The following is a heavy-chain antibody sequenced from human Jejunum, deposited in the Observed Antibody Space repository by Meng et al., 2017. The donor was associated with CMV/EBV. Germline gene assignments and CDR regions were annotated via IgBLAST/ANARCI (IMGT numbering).Heavy chain of an antibody. J-gene: IGHJ4*02. D-gene: IGHD1-1*01. CDR1: Y. V-gene: IGHV4-4*07. CDR2: IFPSGST. CDR3: ARGVGHASNNSHDY. Sequence: YWRWIRQPAGKGLKWTGHIFPSGSTDYNSNPSVRSRVTLSLDTSKNQFSLNLRSVTAADTAMYFCARGVGHASNNSHDYLGQGTLVTVSS.